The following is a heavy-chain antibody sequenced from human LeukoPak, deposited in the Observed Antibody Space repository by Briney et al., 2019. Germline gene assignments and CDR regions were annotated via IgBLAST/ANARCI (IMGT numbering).Heavy chain of an antibody. J-gene: IGHJ1*01. CDR2: INHSGST. V-gene: IGHV4-34*01. D-gene: IGHD6-6*01. CDR3: ARGGYSSSRGQYFQH. Sequence: SETLSLTCAVYGGSFSGYYWSWLRQPPGKGLEWIGEINHSGSTNYNPSLRSRVTISVDTSKNQFSLKLSSVTVAVTAVYYCARGGYSSSRGQYFQHWGQGTLVTVSS. CDR1: GGSFSGYY.